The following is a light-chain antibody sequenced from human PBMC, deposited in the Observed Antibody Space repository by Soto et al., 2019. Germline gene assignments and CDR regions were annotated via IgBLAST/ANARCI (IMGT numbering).Light chain of an antibody. J-gene: IGLJ1*01. Sequence: QSVLTQPPSVSGAPGQRVTISCPGGSSNIGAGYDVHWYQQLPGTAPKLLIYGNSNRPSGVPDRFSGSKSGTSASLAITGLQAEDEADYYCQSYDSSLSGSYVFGTGTKVTVL. CDR1: SSNIGAGYD. V-gene: IGLV1-40*01. CDR3: QSYDSSLSGSYV. CDR2: GNS.